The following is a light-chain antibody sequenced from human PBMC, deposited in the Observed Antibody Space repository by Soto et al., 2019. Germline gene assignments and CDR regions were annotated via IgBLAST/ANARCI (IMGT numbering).Light chain of an antibody. V-gene: IGKV1-39*01. Sequence: DIPMTQSPSSLSASVGDRVTITCRASQSISNYLNWYQQKPGKAPKLLIYAASSLQSGVPSRFSGSGSGTDFTLTISILQPEYFATYYCHQNYTAPLSFGGGTKVYIK. CDR3: HQNYTAPLS. CDR1: QSISNY. J-gene: IGKJ4*01. CDR2: AAS.